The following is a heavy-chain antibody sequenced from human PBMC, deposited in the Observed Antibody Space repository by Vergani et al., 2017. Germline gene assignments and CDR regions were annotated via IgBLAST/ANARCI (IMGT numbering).Heavy chain of an antibody. V-gene: IGHV2-5*04. CDR3: VYRKTECGTTGCFYPFYYHYYMDV. Sequence: QITLKESGPTLVKPTQTLTLTCTFSGFSLNTRGVGLAWIRQPPGKALDWLALIYWNDDHHYSPSLKNRVTITKDTSKNQVVLTMTNMDYVDTGTYYCVYRKTECGTTGCFYPFYYHYYMDVWGKGTTVTVSS. CDR1: GFSLNTRGVG. J-gene: IGHJ6*03. D-gene: IGHD1-7*01. CDR2: IYWNDDH.